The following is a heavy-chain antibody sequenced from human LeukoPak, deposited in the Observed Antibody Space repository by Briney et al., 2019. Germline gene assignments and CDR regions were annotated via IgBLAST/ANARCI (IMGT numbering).Heavy chain of an antibody. D-gene: IGHD2-2*01. CDR1: GGSISSGDYY. V-gene: IGHV4-30-4*01. J-gene: IGHJ3*02. CDR2: IYYSRST. Sequence: SETLSLTCTVSGGSISSGDYYWSWIRQPPGKGLEWIGYIYYSRSTYYNPSLKSRLTISVDTSKNQFSLRLSSVTAADTAVYYCGAYCSSTGCPFDICGQGKMFTVSS. CDR3: GAYCSSTGCPFDI.